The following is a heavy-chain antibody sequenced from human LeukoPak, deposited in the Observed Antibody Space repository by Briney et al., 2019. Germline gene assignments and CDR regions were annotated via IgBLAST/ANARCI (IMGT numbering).Heavy chain of an antibody. Sequence: PSETLSLTCTVSGASLSTSSWTWIRQPPRKGLECIGFIYYSGTAHYHPSLKSRVTISLDTSKNQFSLRLSSVTAADTAIYYCARHFSNGWSDKWGQGTLVTVS. J-gene: IGHJ4*02. D-gene: IGHD6-19*01. CDR3: ARHFSNGWSDK. CDR1: GASLSTSS. V-gene: IGHV4-59*08. CDR2: IYYSGTA.